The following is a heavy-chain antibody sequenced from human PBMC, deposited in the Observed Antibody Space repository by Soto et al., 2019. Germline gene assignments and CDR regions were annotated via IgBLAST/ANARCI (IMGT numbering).Heavy chain of an antibody. CDR3: ARDNGVLWFGESDYYGMGV. Sequence: PSETLSLTCTVSGGSVSSGSYYWSWIRQPPGKGLEWIGYIYYSGSTNYNPSLKSRVTISVDTSKNQFSLKLSSVTAADTAVYYCARDNGVLWFGESDYYGMGVWGQGTTVTVSS. V-gene: IGHV4-61*01. J-gene: IGHJ6*02. CDR1: GGSVSSGSYY. CDR2: IYYSGST. D-gene: IGHD3-10*01.